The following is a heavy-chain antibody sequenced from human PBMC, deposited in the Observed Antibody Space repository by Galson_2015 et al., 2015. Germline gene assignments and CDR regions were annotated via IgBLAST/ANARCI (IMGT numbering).Heavy chain of an antibody. CDR3: ARTAIATVTSYYGMDV. J-gene: IGHJ6*02. CDR2: VYWDDDK. D-gene: IGHD4-11*01. V-gene: IGHV2-5*02. CDR1: GFSLSTSGVG. Sequence: PALVKPTQTLTLTCTFSGFSLSTSGVGVGWIRQPPGKALEWLALVYWDDDKRYSPSLKSRLTITKDTSKNQVVLTMTNMDPVDTATYYCARTAIATVTSYYGMDVWGQGTTVTVSS.